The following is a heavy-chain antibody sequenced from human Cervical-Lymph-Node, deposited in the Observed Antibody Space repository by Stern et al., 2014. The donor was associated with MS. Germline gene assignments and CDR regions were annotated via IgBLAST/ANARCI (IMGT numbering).Heavy chain of an antibody. CDR2: ISYDGNHK. CDR3: ARDYEDTSMLFDH. V-gene: IGHV3-30*03. J-gene: IGHJ4*02. D-gene: IGHD2-8*01. CDR1: GFTFSRYC. Sequence: DQLVETGGAAVQPERSLRLSCAASGFTFSRYCMHWVRQAPGKGLEWVTVISYDGNHKYYAASVKGRFTISRDNSKNTLHLQMNSVTPDDTAIYYCARDYEDTSMLFDHWGQGTLVTVSS.